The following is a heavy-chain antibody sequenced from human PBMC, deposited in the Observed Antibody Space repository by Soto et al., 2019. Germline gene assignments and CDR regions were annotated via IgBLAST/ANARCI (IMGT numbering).Heavy chain of an antibody. CDR3: ARQMVNSGWYYGNWFDP. CDR1: GGTFSTYA. CDR2: IIPIFNTA. Sequence: QEQLEQSGAEVKKPGSSVKVSCKVSGGTFSTYAISWVRQAPGKGLEWMGGIIPIFNTAKYAQKFQGRVTITADKSTSTAHMELSSLRSEDTAVYYCARQMVNSGWYYGNWFDPWGQVTLVTVSS. V-gene: IGHV1-69*06. D-gene: IGHD6-19*01. J-gene: IGHJ5*02.